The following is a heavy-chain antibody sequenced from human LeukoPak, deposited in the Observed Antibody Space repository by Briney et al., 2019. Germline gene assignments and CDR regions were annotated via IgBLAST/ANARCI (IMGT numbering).Heavy chain of an antibody. CDR3: ARDYYGSKSSSFDP. D-gene: IGHD3-10*01. V-gene: IGHV1-18*01. J-gene: IGHJ5*02. Sequence: ASVTVSCKASGYSFTNYGISWVRQAPGQGLEWMGWMNGHSGNRHYAQKFRGRVTLTTDTSTSTAYMELRSLRYEDTAVYYCARDYYGSKSSSFDPWGQGTLVTVSS. CDR1: GYSFTNYG. CDR2: MNGHSGNR.